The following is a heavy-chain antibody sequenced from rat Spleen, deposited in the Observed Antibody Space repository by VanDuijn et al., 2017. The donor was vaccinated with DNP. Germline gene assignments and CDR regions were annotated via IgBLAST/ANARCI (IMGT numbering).Heavy chain of an antibody. CDR1: GFTFRNYD. CDR3: ATHYSRYIYYAMDA. V-gene: IGHV5-25*01. D-gene: IGHD1-2*01. CDR2: ISPSDNST. J-gene: IGHJ4*01. Sequence: EVQLVESGGGLVQPGRSLKLSCAASGFTFRNYDMAWVRQAPTMGLEWVASISPSDNSTYYRDSIKGRFTISRDNAKSTLYLQMDSLRSEDTATYYCATHYSRYIYYAMDAWGQGTSVTVSS.